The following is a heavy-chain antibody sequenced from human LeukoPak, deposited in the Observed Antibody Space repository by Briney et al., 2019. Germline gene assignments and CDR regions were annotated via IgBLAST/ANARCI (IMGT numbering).Heavy chain of an antibody. J-gene: IGHJ6*03. CDR1: GFTFSSYW. CDR2: INTDGSST. V-gene: IGHV3-74*01. CDR3: ARWAGAYYYYMDV. D-gene: IGHD1-26*01. Sequence: PGGSLRLSCAASGFTFSSYWMHWVRQAPGKGLVWVSRINTDGSSTSYADSVKGRFTISRDNAKNTLYLQMNSLRAEDTAVYYCARWAGAYYYYMDVWGKGATVTVSS.